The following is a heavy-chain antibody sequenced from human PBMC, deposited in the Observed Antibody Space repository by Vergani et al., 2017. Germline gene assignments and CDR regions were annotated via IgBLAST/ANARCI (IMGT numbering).Heavy chain of an antibody. J-gene: IGHJ4*02. CDR2: ISYDGSNK. D-gene: IGHD4-17*01. Sequence: QVQLVESGGGVVQPGRSLRLSCAASGFTFSSYAMHWVRQAPGKGLERVAVISYDGSNKYYADSVKGRFTISRDNSKNTLYLQINSLRAEDTAVYYCARGASGDYVSSFDYWSQGTLVTVSS. CDR3: ARGASGDYVSSFDY. V-gene: IGHV3-30-3*01. CDR1: GFTFSSYA.